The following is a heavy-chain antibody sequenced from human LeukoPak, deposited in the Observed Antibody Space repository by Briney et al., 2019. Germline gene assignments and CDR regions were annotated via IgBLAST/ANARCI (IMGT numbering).Heavy chain of an antibody. Sequence: SETLSLTCTVSGGSISSSSYYWGWIRQPPGKGLEWIGSIYYSGSTYYNPSLKSRVTISVDTSKNQFPLKLSSVTAADTAVYYCARHFQLDARDAFDIWGQGTMVTVSS. V-gene: IGHV4-39*01. D-gene: IGHD5-18*01. CDR1: GGSISSSSYY. CDR3: ARHFQLDARDAFDI. CDR2: IYYSGST. J-gene: IGHJ3*02.